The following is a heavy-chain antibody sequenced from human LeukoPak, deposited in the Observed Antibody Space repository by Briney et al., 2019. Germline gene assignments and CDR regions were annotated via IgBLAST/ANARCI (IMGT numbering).Heavy chain of an antibody. CDR2: ISGRGNVT. J-gene: IGHJ4*02. Sequence: QPGGSLKLSCVGSGFTFAKYAMTWVREAPGKGLEWVSVISGRGNVTYYAESVKGRFTISRDNSKRTLYLQMDSLRADDTAIYYCAKDRAGANWGQGTLVLVSS. V-gene: IGHV3-23*01. CDR1: GFTFAKYA. CDR3: AKDRAGAN.